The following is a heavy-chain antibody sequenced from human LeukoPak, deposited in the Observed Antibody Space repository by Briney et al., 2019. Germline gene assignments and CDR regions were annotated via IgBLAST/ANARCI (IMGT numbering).Heavy chain of an antibody. D-gene: IGHD6-19*01. CDR2: IKKDGSEK. CDR1: GFTFSRYW. CDR3: AKVVAVAGVFDY. Sequence: PGGSLRLSCEASGFTFSRYWMSWVRQAPGKGLEWVANIKKDGSEKYYVDSVKGRFTISRDNSKNTLYLQMNSLRAEDTAVYYCAKVVAVAGVFDYWGQGTLVTVSS. V-gene: IGHV3-7*03. J-gene: IGHJ4*02.